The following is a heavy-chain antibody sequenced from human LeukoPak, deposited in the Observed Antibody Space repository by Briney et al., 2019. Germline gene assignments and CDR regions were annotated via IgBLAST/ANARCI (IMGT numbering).Heavy chain of an antibody. CDR2: IYYSGST. CDR1: GGSISSSSYY. J-gene: IGHJ4*02. CDR3: ARSPHMGASPEYYFDY. D-gene: IGHD1-26*01. Sequence: SETLSLTCTVSGGSISSSSYYWGWIRQPPGKGLEWIGSIYYSGSTYYNPSLKSRVTISVDTSKNQFSLKLSSVTAADTAVYYCARSPHMGASPEYYFDYWGQGTLVTVSS. V-gene: IGHV4-39*07.